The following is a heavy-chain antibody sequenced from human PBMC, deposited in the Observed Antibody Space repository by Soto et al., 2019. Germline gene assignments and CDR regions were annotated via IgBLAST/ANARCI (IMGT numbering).Heavy chain of an antibody. J-gene: IGHJ5*02. D-gene: IGHD2-2*01. CDR1: GYTFTSYD. CDR3: ARVNCSSTSWYHIDNWFDP. Sequence: EASVKVSCKVSGYTFTSYDINWVRQATGQGLEWMGWMNANNGNTGYAQKFQGRVTMTRNTSTSTAYMELRRLRSDDTAVYYCARVNCSSTSWYHIDNWFDPWGQGTLVTVSS. CDR2: MNANNGNT. V-gene: IGHV1-8*01.